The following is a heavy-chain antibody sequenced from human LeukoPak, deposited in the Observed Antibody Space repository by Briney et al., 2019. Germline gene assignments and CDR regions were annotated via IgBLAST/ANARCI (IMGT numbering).Heavy chain of an antibody. Sequence: GASVKASCKASGYTFTSYDINWVRQATGQGLEWMGWMNPNSGNTGYAQKFQGRVTMTRNTSISTAYMELSSLRSEDTAVYYCARGVIYYYYMDVWGKGTTVTISS. CDR2: MNPNSGNT. J-gene: IGHJ6*03. CDR1: GYTFTSYD. CDR3: ARGVIYYYYMDV. D-gene: IGHD2-21*01. V-gene: IGHV1-8*01.